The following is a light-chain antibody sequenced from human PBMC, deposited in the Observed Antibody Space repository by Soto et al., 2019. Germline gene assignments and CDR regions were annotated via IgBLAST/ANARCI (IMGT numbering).Light chain of an antibody. CDR1: QSVSSY. Sequence: ENVLAQCPAPPSFFPGEKDTPPPRGRQSVSSYLAWYRQKPGQAPRLLIYDASNRATGIPARFSGSGSGTDFTLTISSLEPEDFAVYYCQQRSNWPPVTFGGGTKVDIK. CDR3: QQRSNWPPVT. V-gene: IGKV3-11*01. J-gene: IGKJ4*01. CDR2: DAS.